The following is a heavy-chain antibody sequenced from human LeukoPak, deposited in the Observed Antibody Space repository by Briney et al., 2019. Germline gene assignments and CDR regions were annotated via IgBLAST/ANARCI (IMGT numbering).Heavy chain of an antibody. CDR1: GGTFSSYA. CDR3: ASVHITIFGVVLRWFDP. V-gene: IGHV1-2*02. CDR2: INPNSGGT. Sequence: ASVKVSCKASGGTFSSYAISWVRQAPGQGLEWMGWINPNSGGTNYAQKFQGRVTMTRDTSISTAYMELSRLRSDDTAVYYCASVHITIFGVVLRWFDPWGQGTLVTVSS. J-gene: IGHJ5*02. D-gene: IGHD3-3*01.